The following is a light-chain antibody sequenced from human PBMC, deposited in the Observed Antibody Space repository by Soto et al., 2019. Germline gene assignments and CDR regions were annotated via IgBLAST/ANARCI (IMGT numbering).Light chain of an antibody. Sequence: EIVMTQSPATLSVSPGERATLSCRASQSVRSNLAWYQQKVGQAPSLLIFEASTRATGIPARLSGSGSGTEFTLTISSLQSEDFAIYYCQQYNKWPAGTFGQGTKVEIK. CDR1: QSVRSN. J-gene: IGKJ1*01. CDR2: EAS. V-gene: IGKV3D-15*01. CDR3: QQYNKWPAGT.